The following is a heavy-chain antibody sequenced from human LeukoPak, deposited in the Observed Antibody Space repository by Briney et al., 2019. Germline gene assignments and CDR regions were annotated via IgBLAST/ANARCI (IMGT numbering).Heavy chain of an antibody. V-gene: IGHV3-20*04. CDR2: INWNGGST. CDR3: ARDLNDFWSGKDAFDI. J-gene: IGHJ3*02. Sequence: PGGSLRLSCAASGFTFDDYAMSWVRQAPGKGLEWVSGINWNGGSTGYADSVKGRFTISRDNAKNSLYLQMNSLRAEDTAVYYCARDLNDFWSGKDAFDIWGQGTMVTVSS. CDR1: GFTFDDYA. D-gene: IGHD3-3*01.